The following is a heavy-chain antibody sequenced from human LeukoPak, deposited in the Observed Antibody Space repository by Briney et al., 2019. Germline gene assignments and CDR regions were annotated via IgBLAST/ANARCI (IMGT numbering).Heavy chain of an antibody. CDR2: IWYDGSNK. D-gene: IGHD6-13*01. Sequence: QAGGSLRLSCAASGFTFSSYGMHWVRQAPGKGLEWVAVIWYDGSNKYYADSVKGRFTISRDNSKNTLYLQMNSLRAEDTAVYYCAKDTAAAEVYYYMDVWGKGTTVTVSS. V-gene: IGHV3-33*06. J-gene: IGHJ6*03. CDR3: AKDTAAAEVYYYMDV. CDR1: GFTFSSYG.